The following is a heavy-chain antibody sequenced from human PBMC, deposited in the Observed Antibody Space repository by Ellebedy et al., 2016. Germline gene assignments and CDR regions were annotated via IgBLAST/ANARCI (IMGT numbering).Heavy chain of an antibody. V-gene: IGHV4-59*01. CDR3: ARDTLPMGRSLYGMDV. CDR1: GGSISSYY. D-gene: IGHD6-13*01. CDR2: IYYSGST. J-gene: IGHJ6*02. Sequence: SETLSLTXTVSGGSISSYYWSWIRQPPGKGLEWIGYIYYSGSTNYNPSLKSRVTISVDTSKNQFSLKLSSVTAADTAVYYCARDTLPMGRSLYGMDVWGQGTTVTVSS.